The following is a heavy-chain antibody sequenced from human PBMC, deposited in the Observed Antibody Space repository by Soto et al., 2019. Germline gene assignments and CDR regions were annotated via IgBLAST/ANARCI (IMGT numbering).Heavy chain of an antibody. J-gene: IGHJ6*02. V-gene: IGHV4-59*01. CDR1: GGSISSYY. Sequence: ASETLSLTCTVSGGSISSYYWSWIRQPPGKGLEWIGYIYYSGSTNYNPSLKSRVTVSVDTSKNQFSLKLSSLRSEDTAVYYCATDLQWLGRGYYYGMDVWGQGTTVTVSS. CDR2: IYYSGST. CDR3: ATDLQWLGRGYYYGMDV. D-gene: IGHD6-19*01.